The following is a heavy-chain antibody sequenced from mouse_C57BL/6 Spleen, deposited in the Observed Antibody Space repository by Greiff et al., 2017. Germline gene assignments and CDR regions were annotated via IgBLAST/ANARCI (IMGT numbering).Heavy chain of an antibody. V-gene: IGHV3-6*01. Sequence: QSGPGLVKPSQSLSLTCSVTCYSITSGYYWNWIRQFPGNKLEWMGYISYDGSNNYNPSLKNRISITRDTSKNQFFLKFNSVTTEDTATYYCARGSYDDAMDYWGQGTSVTVSS. CDR3: ARGSYDDAMDY. CDR2: ISYDGSN. CDR1: CYSITSGYY. D-gene: IGHD2-12*01. J-gene: IGHJ4*01.